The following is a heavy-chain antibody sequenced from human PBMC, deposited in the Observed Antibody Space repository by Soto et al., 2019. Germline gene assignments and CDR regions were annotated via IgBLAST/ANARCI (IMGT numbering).Heavy chain of an antibody. D-gene: IGHD3-22*01. CDR3: AGGGSGYYNL. CDR1: GFTFSSYW. V-gene: IGHV3-7*01. J-gene: IGHJ5*02. CDR2: IKQDGSEK. Sequence: PGGSLRLSCAASGFTFSSYWMSWVRQAPGKGLEWVANIKQDGSEKYYVDSVKGRFTISRDNAKNTLSLQMNSLTAEDTAVYYCAGGGSGYYNLWGQVTLVTVSS.